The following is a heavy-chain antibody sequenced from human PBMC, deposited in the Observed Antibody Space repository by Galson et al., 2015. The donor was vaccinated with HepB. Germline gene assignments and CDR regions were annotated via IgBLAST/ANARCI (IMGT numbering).Heavy chain of an antibody. V-gene: IGHV3-30*18. D-gene: IGHD3-10*01. CDR2: ISYDGSNK. J-gene: IGHJ4*02. CDR1: GFTFSSYG. CDR3: AKLRGISSGSPDY. Sequence: SLRLSCAASGFTFSSYGMHWVRQAPGKGLEWVAVISYDGSNKYYADSVKGRFTISRDNSKNTLYLQMNSLRAEDTAVYYCAKLRGISSGSPDYWGQGTLVTVSS.